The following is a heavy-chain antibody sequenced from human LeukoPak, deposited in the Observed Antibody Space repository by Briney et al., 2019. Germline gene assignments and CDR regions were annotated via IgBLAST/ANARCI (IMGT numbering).Heavy chain of an antibody. Sequence: PSETLSLTCTVSGGSISSSSYYWGWIRQPPGKGLEWIGSIYYSGSTYYNPSLKSRVTISVDTSKNQFSLKLSSVTAADTAVYYCARGLVGYYYDSSGYYFRSGVHSYFDYWGQGTLVTVSS. V-gene: IGHV4-39*07. J-gene: IGHJ4*02. CDR3: ARGLVGYYYDSSGYYFRSGVHSYFDY. D-gene: IGHD3-22*01. CDR2: IYYSGST. CDR1: GGSISSSSYY.